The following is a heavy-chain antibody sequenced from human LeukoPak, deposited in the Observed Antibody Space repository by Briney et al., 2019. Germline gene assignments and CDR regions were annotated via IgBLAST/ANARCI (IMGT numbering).Heavy chain of an antibody. CDR1: NYSISSDYY. V-gene: IGHV4-38-2*02. J-gene: IGHJ6*03. CDR2: IYHSGST. Sequence: SETLSLTCTASNYSISSDYYWGWSRQAPGKGLEWIGSIYHSGSTYDNPSLRSRVTMSVDTSKNQVSLRLSSVPAEDTGVYYWARRGGTGMSPSVDYYYYMDVWGKGTTVTVSS. CDR3: ARRGGTGMSPSVDYYYYMDV.